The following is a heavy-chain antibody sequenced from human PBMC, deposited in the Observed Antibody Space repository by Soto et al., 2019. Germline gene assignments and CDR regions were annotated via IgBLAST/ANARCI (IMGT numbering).Heavy chain of an antibody. D-gene: IGHD3-3*01. CDR1: GFTFSGSA. V-gene: IGHV3-73*01. J-gene: IGHJ6*03. CDR2: IRSKANSYAT. CDR3: TRTEYYDFKEEPIYYYYYMDV. Sequence: GGSLRLSCAASGFTFSGSAMHWVRQASGKGLEWVGRIRSKANSYATAYAASVKGRFTISRDDSKNTAYLQMNSLKTEDTAVYYCTRTEYYDFKEEPIYYYYYMDVWGKGTTVTVSS.